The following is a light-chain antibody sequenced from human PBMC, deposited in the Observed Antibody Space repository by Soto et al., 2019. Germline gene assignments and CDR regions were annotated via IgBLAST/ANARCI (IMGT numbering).Light chain of an antibody. CDR3: QQSYSLPLT. CDR2: GAS. CDR1: QSISDY. V-gene: IGKV1-39*01. J-gene: IGKJ3*01. Sequence: DIQMTQSPSSLSASVGDRVAITCRSSQSISDYLNSYQQKPGKALKLVIYGASNLQSGVPPRFSGSGSGSEFTLTISGLQPDDFAIYFCQQSYSLPLTFGPGTKVDV.